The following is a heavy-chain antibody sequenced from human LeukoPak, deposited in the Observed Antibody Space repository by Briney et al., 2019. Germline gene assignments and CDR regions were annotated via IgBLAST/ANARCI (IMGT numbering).Heavy chain of an antibody. V-gene: IGHV4-34*01. J-gene: IGHJ5*02. Sequence: AAETLSLTCAVYGGSFSGYYWSWIRQPPGKGLEWIGEINHSGSTNYNPSLKSRVTISVDTSKNQFSLKLSSVTAADTAVYYCASHYYGSGTHWFDPWGQGTLVTVSS. CDR2: INHSGST. D-gene: IGHD3-10*01. CDR1: GGSFSGYY. CDR3: ASHYYGSGTHWFDP.